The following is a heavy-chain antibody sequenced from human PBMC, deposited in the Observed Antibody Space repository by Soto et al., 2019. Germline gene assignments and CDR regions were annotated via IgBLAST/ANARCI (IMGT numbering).Heavy chain of an antibody. CDR3: ARERRIAVAGLNWFDP. V-gene: IGHV1-2*02. D-gene: IGHD6-19*01. CDR1: GYTFTGYY. J-gene: IGHJ5*02. CDR2: INPNSGDT. Sequence: ASVKVSCKASGYTFTGYYMHWVRQAPGQGLEWMGWINPNSGDTNYVQKFQGRVTMTRDTSISTAYMELSRLRSDDTAVYYRARERRIAVAGLNWFDPWGQGTLVTVSS.